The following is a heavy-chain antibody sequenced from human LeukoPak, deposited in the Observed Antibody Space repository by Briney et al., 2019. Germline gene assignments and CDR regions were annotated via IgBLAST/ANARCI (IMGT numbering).Heavy chain of an antibody. D-gene: IGHD5-18*01. CDR2: IYSGGST. V-gene: IGHV3-53*01. Sequence: SGGSLRLSCAASGFTVSSNYMSWVRQAPGKGLERVSVIYSGGSTYYADSVKGRFTISRDNSKNTLYLQMNSLRAEDTAVYYCARGKIPGCSYGIIDYWGQGTLVTVSS. J-gene: IGHJ4*02. CDR3: ARGKIPGCSYGIIDY. CDR1: GFTVSSNY.